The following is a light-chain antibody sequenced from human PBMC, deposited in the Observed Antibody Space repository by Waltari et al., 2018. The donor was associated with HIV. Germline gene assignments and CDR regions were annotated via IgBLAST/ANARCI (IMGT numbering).Light chain of an antibody. J-gene: IGKJ4*01. V-gene: IGKV1-33*01. CDR1: QAIGQS. CDR3: QHYNFLLT. CDR2: GAS. Sequence: DVHMTQSPASLSASVGDRVTISCQANQAIGQSLNWYHQKTGKAPKLLIYGASNLEKGVPPRINGSGYGTEFTFSIDPLQPEDVGTYYCQHYNFLLTFGGGTKV.